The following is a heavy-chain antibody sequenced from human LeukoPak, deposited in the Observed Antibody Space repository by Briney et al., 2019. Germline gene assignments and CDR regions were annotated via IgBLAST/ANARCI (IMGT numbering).Heavy chain of an antibody. D-gene: IGHD6-13*01. CDR2: IYYSGST. CDR1: GGSISSSSYY. V-gene: IGHV4-39*07. Sequence: SETLSLTCTVSGGSISSSSYYWGWIRQPPGKGLEWIGSIYYSGSTYYNPSLKSRVTISVDTSKNQFSLKLSSVTAADTAVYYCARRSGTSSWYYWGQGTLVTVSS. CDR3: ARRSGTSSWYY. J-gene: IGHJ4*02.